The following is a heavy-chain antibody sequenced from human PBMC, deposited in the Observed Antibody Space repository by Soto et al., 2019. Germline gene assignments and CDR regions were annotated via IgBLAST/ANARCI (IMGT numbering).Heavy chain of an antibody. Sequence: QVRLEESGPGLVKPSETLSLICSVSGGSVNNANYFWNWIRHHPENGLEWMCYIYYSGSTRYNPSFKTRATLSIDTSKNQFSLGLTSVMVADTAVYFCARDADYGGSRGGMDVWGRGTTVTVSS. D-gene: IGHD4-17*01. CDR2: IYYSGST. J-gene: IGHJ6*02. CDR1: GGSVNNANYF. V-gene: IGHV4-31*03. CDR3: ARDADYGGSRGGMDV.